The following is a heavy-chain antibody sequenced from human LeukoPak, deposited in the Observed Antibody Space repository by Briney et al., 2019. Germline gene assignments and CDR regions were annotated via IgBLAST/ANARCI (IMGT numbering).Heavy chain of an antibody. V-gene: IGHV4-34*01. CDR3: ARRLVGGGVDY. Sequence: KASETLSLTCAVYGGSFSGYYWSWIRQPPGKGLEWIGEINHSGSTNYNPSLKSRVTISVDTSKNQFSLKLSSVTAADTAVYYCARRLVGGGVDYWGQGTLVTVSS. J-gene: IGHJ4*02. CDR2: INHSGST. D-gene: IGHD2-21*01. CDR1: GGSFSGYY.